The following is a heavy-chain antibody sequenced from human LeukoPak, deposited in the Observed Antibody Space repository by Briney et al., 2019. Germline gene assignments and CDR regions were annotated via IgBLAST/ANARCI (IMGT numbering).Heavy chain of an antibody. D-gene: IGHD2-21*02. CDR3: ARRGVTPFYYYGMDV. CDR1: GYSFTSYW. J-gene: IGHJ6*02. CDR2: IYPGDSDT. V-gene: IGHV5-51*01. Sequence: GESLKISCKGSGYSFTSYWIGWVRQMPGKGLEWMGIIYPGDSDTRYSPSFRGQVTISAVKSISTAYLQWSSLKASDTAMYYCARRGVTPFYYYGMDVWGQGTTVTVSS.